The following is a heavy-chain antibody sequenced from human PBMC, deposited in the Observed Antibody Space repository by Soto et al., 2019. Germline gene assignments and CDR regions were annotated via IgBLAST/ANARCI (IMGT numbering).Heavy chain of an antibody. Sequence: SETLSLTCTVSGVSISSSSYYLGWIRQPPGKGLEWIGSIYYSGSTYYNPSLKSRVTISVDTSKNQFSLKLSSVTAADTAVYYCARSSYYYDGGGNDYWGQGTLVTVPQ. CDR2: IYYSGST. CDR1: GVSISSSSYY. V-gene: IGHV4-39*01. D-gene: IGHD3-22*01. CDR3: ARSSYYYDGGGNDY. J-gene: IGHJ4*02.